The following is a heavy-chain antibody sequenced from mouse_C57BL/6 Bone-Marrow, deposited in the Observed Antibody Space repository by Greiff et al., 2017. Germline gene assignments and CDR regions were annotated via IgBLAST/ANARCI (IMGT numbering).Heavy chain of an antibody. D-gene: IGHD1-1*01. V-gene: IGHV5-17*01. CDR3: ARDDYGSSNGVDY. CDR2: ISSGSGTI. J-gene: IGHJ2*01. CDR1: GFTFSDYG. Sequence: EVQRVESGGGLVKPGGSLKLSCAASGFTFSDYGMHWVRQAPEKGLEWVAYISSGSGTIYYADTVKGRFTISRDNAKNTLFLQMTSLRSEDTAMYYCARDDYGSSNGVDYWGQGTTLTVSS.